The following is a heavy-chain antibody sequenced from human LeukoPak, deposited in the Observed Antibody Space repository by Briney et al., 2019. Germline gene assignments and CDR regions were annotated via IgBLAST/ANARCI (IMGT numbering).Heavy chain of an antibody. J-gene: IGHJ6*03. CDR1: GFTFDDYG. V-gene: IGHV3-20*04. Sequence: PGGSLRLSCAASGFTFDDYGMSWVRQAPGKGLEWVSGINWNGGSTGYADSVKGRFTISRDNAKNSLYLQMNSLRAEDTALYYCARVGWSGYGSGSYYYYMDVWGKGTTVTVSS. CDR3: ARVGWSGYGSGSYYYYMDV. D-gene: IGHD3-10*01. CDR2: INWNGGST.